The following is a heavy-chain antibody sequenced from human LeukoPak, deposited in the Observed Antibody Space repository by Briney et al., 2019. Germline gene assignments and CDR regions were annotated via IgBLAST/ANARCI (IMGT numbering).Heavy chain of an antibody. CDR1: GFTFSSYA. V-gene: IGHV3-23*01. CDR2: ISGSGGST. CDR3: ASDPSASGSYGDY. J-gene: IGHJ4*02. Sequence: GGSLRLSCAASGFTFSSYAMSWVRQAPGKGLEWVSAISGSGGSTYYADSVKGRFTISRDNAKNSLYLQMNSLRAEDTAVYYCASDPSASGSYGDYWGQGTLVTVSS. D-gene: IGHD1-26*01.